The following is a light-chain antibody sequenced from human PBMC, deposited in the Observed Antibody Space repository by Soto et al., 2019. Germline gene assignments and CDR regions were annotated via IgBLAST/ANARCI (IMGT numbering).Light chain of an antibody. CDR3: SSYTSSSTPHVV. V-gene: IGLV2-14*01. CDR1: GSDVGGYNY. CDR2: EVS. Sequence: QSALTQPASVSGSPGQSITISCTGTGSDVGGYNYVSWYQHHPGKAPKLMIYEVSNRPSGVSNRFSGSKSGNTASLTISGLQAEDEADYYCSSYTSSSTPHVVFGGGTKVTVL. J-gene: IGLJ2*01.